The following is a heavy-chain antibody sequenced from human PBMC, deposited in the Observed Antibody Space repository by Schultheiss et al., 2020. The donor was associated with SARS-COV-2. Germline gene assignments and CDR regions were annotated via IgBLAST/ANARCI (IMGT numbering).Heavy chain of an antibody. Sequence: ASVKVSCKASGYIFRSYGISWVRQAPGQGLEWMGWISAYNGNTNYAQKLQGRVSMTTDTSTSTAYMELRSLRSDDTAVYYCAREGDIVVEPAAPYFDYWGQGTLVTVSS. V-gene: IGHV1-18*01. CDR2: ISAYNGNT. CDR1: GYIFRSYG. J-gene: IGHJ4*02. CDR3: AREGDIVVEPAAPYFDY. D-gene: IGHD2-2*01.